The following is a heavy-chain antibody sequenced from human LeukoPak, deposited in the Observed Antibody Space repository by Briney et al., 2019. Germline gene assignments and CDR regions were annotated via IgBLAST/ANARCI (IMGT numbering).Heavy chain of an antibody. Sequence: PSQTLSLTCTVSGGSISSGGYYWSWIRQHPGKGLEWIGYIYYSGSTYYNPTLKSRVTISVDTSKNQFSLKLSSVTAADTAVYYCARAPNGFGELLAFDIWGQGTMVTVSS. CDR1: GGSISSGGYY. CDR3: ARAPNGFGELLAFDI. V-gene: IGHV4-31*03. D-gene: IGHD3-10*01. CDR2: IYYSGST. J-gene: IGHJ3*02.